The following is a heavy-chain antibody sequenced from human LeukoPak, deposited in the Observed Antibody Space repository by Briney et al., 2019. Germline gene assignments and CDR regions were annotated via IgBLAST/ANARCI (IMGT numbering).Heavy chain of an antibody. CDR1: GFTFSSYA. V-gene: IGHV3-23*01. CDR3: AKSDCSTTSCYWPFDF. D-gene: IGHD2-2*01. Sequence: GGSLRLSCAASGFTFSSYAMSWVRQAPGKGLEWVSAISGSGGSTYFADSVKGRFTISRGNSKSTLYLQMNSLRAEDTALYYCAKSDCSTTSCYWPFDFWGQGTLVTVYS. CDR2: ISGSGGST. J-gene: IGHJ4*02.